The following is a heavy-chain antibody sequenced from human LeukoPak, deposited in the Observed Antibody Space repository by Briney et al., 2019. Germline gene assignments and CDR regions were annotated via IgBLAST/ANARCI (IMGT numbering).Heavy chain of an antibody. D-gene: IGHD6-19*01. CDR3: ARIAVAGIDS. CDR1: GYSFTSYW. V-gene: IGHV5-51*01. J-gene: IGHJ4*02. CDR2: IYPGDSDT. Sequence: GESLKISCRGSGYSFTSYWIVWVRQMPGKGLEWMGIIYPGDSDTRYSPSFQGQVTISVDKSVTTAYLQWSSLRASDTAMYYCARIAVAGIDSWGQGTLVTVSS.